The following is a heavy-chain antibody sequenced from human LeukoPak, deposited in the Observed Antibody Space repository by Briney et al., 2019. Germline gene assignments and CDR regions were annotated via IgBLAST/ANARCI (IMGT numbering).Heavy chain of an antibody. V-gene: IGHV4-61*05. CDR3: ARVSSSAPNPGYSSGWYRPNYYYGMDV. CDR1: GGSISSSSYY. CDR2: IYYSGST. D-gene: IGHD6-19*01. J-gene: IGHJ6*02. Sequence: SETLSLTCAVSGGSISSSSYYWGWIRQPPGKGLEWIGYIYYSGSTNYNPSLKSRVTISVDTSKNQFSLKLSSVTAADTAVYYCARVSSSAPNPGYSSGWYRPNYYYGMDVWGQGTTVTVSS.